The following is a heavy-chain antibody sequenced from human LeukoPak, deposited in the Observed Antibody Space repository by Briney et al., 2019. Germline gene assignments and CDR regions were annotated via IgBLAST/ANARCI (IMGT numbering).Heavy chain of an antibody. D-gene: IGHD2-2*01. CDR2: IYYSGST. Sequence: SETLSLTCTVSGGSISSYYWSWIRQPPGKGLEWIGYIYYSGSTNYNPSLKSRVTISVDTSKNQFSLQLNSVTPEDTAVYYCARALGQEPQGSTRVAGAFDIWGQGTMVTVSS. J-gene: IGHJ3*02. V-gene: IGHV4-59*12. CDR3: ARALGQEPQGSTRVAGAFDI. CDR1: GGSISSYY.